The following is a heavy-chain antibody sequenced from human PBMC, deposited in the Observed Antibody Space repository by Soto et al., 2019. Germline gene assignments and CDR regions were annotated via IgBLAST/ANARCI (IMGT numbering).Heavy chain of an antibody. CDR2: VSGSGGNT. D-gene: IGHD3-10*01. J-gene: IGHJ4*02. Sequence: EVQLLESGGVLVQPGGSLRLSCAASGFTFSTYAMNWVRQAAGKGLEWVSTVSGSGGNTYYADSVKGRFTISRDNSKNTAYLEMDSLRGEDTAVYYCARGYGSRGFPFDYWGQGTLVTVSP. CDR1: GFTFSTYA. V-gene: IGHV3-23*01. CDR3: ARGYGSRGFPFDY.